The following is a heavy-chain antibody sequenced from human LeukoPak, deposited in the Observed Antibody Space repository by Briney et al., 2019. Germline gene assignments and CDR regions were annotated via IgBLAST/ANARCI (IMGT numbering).Heavy chain of an antibody. CDR2: IYTSGNT. D-gene: IGHD3-10*02. CDR3: AGGVRGVDYFGY. Sequence: PSQTLSLTCTVSGRSISSYYWSWIRQPAGKGLEWIGRIYTSGNTNYNPSLKSRVTISVDKSQNQFSLKLSSVTAADTAVYFCAGGVRGVDYFGYWGQGTLVTVSS. J-gene: IGHJ4*02. CDR1: GRSISSYY. V-gene: IGHV4-4*07.